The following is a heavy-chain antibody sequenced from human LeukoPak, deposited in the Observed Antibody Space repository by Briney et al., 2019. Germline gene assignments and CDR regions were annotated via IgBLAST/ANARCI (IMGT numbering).Heavy chain of an antibody. CDR1: GYTFTGYY. V-gene: IGHV1-2*02. Sequence: ASVKVSCKASGYTFTGYYMHWVRQVPGQGLEWMGWINPNSGGTNYAQKFQGRVTMTRDTSISTAYMELSRLRSDDTAVYYCARDPAAAVKPFDYWGQGTLVTVSS. CDR3: ARDPAAAVKPFDY. J-gene: IGHJ4*02. D-gene: IGHD6-13*01. CDR2: INPNSGGT.